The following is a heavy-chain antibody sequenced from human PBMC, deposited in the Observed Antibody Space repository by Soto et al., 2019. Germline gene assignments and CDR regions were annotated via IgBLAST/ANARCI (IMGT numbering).Heavy chain of an antibody. V-gene: IGHV3-30-3*01. Sequence: GGSLRLSCAASGFTFSSYAMHWVRQAPGKGLEWVAVISYDGSNKYYADSVKGRFTISRDNSKNTLYLQMNSLRAEDTAVYYCARDHEAVAGDYFDYWGQGTLVTVSS. CDR1: GFTFSSYA. CDR2: ISYDGSNK. D-gene: IGHD6-19*01. CDR3: ARDHEAVAGDYFDY. J-gene: IGHJ4*02.